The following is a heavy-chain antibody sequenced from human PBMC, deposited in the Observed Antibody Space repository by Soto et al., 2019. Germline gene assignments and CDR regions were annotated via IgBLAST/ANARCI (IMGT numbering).Heavy chain of an antibody. CDR1: GYSFTSYW. CDR3: ASNVLPTHYYYGMDV. J-gene: IGHJ6*02. Sequence: GESLKISCKGSGYSFTSYWISWVRQMPGKGLEWMGRIDPSDSYTNYSPSFQGHVTISADKSISTAYLQWSSLKASDTAMYYCASNVLPTHYYYGMDVWGQGTTVTVSS. D-gene: IGHD3-10*01. V-gene: IGHV5-10-1*01. CDR2: IDPSDSYT.